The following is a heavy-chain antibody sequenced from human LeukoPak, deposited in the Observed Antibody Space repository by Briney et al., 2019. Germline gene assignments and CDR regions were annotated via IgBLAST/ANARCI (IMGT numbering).Heavy chain of an antibody. Sequence: PGGSLRLSCAASGFTVSNNYMSWVRQAPGKGLEWVSVIYSDGSTDYTDSVKGRFTISRDNSKNTLYLQMNSLRAEDTAVYYCARDRGSMVRGDRWFDPWGQGTLVTVSS. D-gene: IGHD3-10*01. CDR2: IYSDGST. V-gene: IGHV3-53*01. J-gene: IGHJ5*02. CDR1: GFTVSNNY. CDR3: ARDRGSMVRGDRWFDP.